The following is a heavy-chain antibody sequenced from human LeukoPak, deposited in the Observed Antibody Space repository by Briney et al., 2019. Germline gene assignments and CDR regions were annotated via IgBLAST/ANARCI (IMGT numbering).Heavy chain of an antibody. CDR3: ARDAYCSSTSCYDSWFDP. V-gene: IGHV3-7*01. CDR1: GFTFSSYW. Sequence: PGGSLRLSCAASGFTFSSYWMSWVRQAPGKGLEWVANIKQDGSEKYYVDSVKGRFTISRDNAKNSLYLQMNSLRAEDTAVYYCARDAYCSSTSCYDSWFDPWGQGTLVTVS. CDR2: IKQDGSEK. D-gene: IGHD2-2*01. J-gene: IGHJ5*02.